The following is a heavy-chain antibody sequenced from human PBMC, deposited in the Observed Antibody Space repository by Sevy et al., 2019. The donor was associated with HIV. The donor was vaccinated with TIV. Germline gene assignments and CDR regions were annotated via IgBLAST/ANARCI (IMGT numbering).Heavy chain of an antibody. CDR2: ISSSSTYI. V-gene: IGHV3-21*01. J-gene: IGHJ4*02. D-gene: IGHD3-16*02. Sequence: GGSLRLSCAASGFTFSIYNMNWVRQAPGKGLEWVSSISSSSTYIYYADSVKGRFTISRDNAKNSLYLQMNSLRAEDTAVYYCARALRLGELSSYYWGQGTLVTVSS. CDR1: GFTFSIYN. CDR3: ARALRLGELSSYY.